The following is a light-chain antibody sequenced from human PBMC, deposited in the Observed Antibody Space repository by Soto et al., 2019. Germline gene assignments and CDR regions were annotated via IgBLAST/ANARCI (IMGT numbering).Light chain of an antibody. J-gene: IGKJ1*01. V-gene: IGKV3-20*01. CDR2: GAS. CDR1: QSLSKTY. CDR3: QQYVSPPWT. Sequence: EIVLTQSPGTLSSSPGERATLSCRVSQSLSKTYLAWYQKKPGQAPRLLIDGASNRATGTPDRFSGSGSGTDFTLTISRLEPEDFAVYYCQQYVSPPWTFGQGTKVEIK.